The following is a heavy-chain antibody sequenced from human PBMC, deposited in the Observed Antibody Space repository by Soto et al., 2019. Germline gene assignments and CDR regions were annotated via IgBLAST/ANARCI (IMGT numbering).Heavy chain of an antibody. D-gene: IGHD6-19*01. CDR1: GFAFSSYS. CDR3: ARDDGWLVLDY. Sequence: EVQLVESGGGLVKPGGSLRLSCAASGFAFSSYSMNWVRQAPGKGLEWVAFITIRSSYIYYADSVRGRFTISGDNAKNSLYLQMDGLRAEDTAVYYCARDDGWLVLDYWGQGTLVTVSS. CDR2: ITIRSSYI. J-gene: IGHJ4*02. V-gene: IGHV3-21*06.